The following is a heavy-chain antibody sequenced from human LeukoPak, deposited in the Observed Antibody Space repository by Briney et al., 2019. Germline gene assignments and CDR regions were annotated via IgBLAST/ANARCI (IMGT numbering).Heavy chain of an antibody. Sequence: KPSETLSLTCAVYGGSFSGYYWSWIRQPPGKGLEWIGEINHSGSTNYNPSLKSRVTISVDTSKNQFSLKLSSVTAADTAVYYCARHEGYSSGWWALNNWFDPWGQGTLVTVSS. CDR1: GGSFSGYY. J-gene: IGHJ5*02. CDR2: INHSGST. V-gene: IGHV4-34*01. CDR3: ARHEGYSSGWWALNNWFDP. D-gene: IGHD6-19*01.